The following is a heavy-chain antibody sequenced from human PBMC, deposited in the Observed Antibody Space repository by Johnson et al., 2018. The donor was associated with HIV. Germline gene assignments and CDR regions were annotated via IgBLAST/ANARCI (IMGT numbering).Heavy chain of an antibody. CDR1: GFTFSTYG. Sequence: QVQLVESVGGVVQPGKSLRLSCAASGFTFSTYGMHWVRQAPGKGLEWVAVTWYDGSNQYYADSVKGRFSISRDNSKNTLYLQMNSLRAEDTAVYYCAKDQWSSSWTNDAFDIWGQGTMVTVSS. CDR2: TWYDGSNQ. J-gene: IGHJ3*02. CDR3: AKDQWSSSWTNDAFDI. V-gene: IGHV3-33*06. D-gene: IGHD6-13*01.